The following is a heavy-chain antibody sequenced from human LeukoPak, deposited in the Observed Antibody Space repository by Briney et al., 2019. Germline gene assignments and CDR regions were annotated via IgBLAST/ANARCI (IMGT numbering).Heavy chain of an antibody. D-gene: IGHD6-19*01. V-gene: IGHV4-38-2*02. J-gene: IGHJ4*02. CDR2: IFQSGSS. CDR3: ARGGSSGWPDLFDY. Sequence: SETLSLTCTVSGFTTTYSWGWIRQPPGKGPEWIGNIFQSGSSYYNPSLKSRVTISIDTSKNQFSLKLSSVTAADTAVYYCARGGSSGWPDLFDYWGQGTLVTVSS. CDR1: GFTTTYS.